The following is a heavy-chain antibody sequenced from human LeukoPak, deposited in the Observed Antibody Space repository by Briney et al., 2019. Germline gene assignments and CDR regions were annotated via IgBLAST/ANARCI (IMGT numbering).Heavy chain of an antibody. D-gene: IGHD3-22*01. J-gene: IGHJ4*02. CDR3: ARAQRDYDSSGYHPYYFDY. V-gene: IGHV4-4*02. CDR1: GGSISSSNW. Sequence: LSETLSLTCAVSGGSISSSNWWSWVRQPPGKGLEWIGEIYHSGSTNYNPSLKSRVTISVDKSKNQFSLKLSSVTAADTAVYYCARAQRDYDSSGYHPYYFDYWGQGTLVTVSS. CDR2: IYHSGST.